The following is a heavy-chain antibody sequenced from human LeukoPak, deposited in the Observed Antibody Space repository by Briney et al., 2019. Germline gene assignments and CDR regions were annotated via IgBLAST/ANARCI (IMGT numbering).Heavy chain of an antibody. D-gene: IGHD5-18*01. V-gene: IGHV4-59*01. CDR1: GGSISSYY. CDR3: ARGRGYSYVIDAFDI. J-gene: IGHJ3*02. Sequence: PSETLSLTCTVSGGSISSYYWSWIRQPPGKGLEWIGYIYYSGSTNYNPSLKSRVTMSVDTSKNQFSLKLSSVTAADTAVYYCARGRGYSYVIDAFDIWGQGTMVTVSS. CDR2: IYYSGST.